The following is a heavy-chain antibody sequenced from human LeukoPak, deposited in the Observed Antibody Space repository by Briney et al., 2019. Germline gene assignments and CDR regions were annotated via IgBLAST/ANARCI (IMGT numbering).Heavy chain of an antibody. V-gene: IGHV3-9*01. CDR1: GFTFDNYA. CDR2: ISWNSGYI. J-gene: IGHJ4*02. D-gene: IGHD6-19*01. CDR3: AKVRGTYSSGYFFDY. Sequence: SLRLSCAASGFTFDNYAMHWVRKAPGKGLEWLSIISWNSGYIGYADSVKGRFTISRDNAKKSLELQMNSLRAEDTAFYYCAKVRGTYSSGYFFDYWGQGTLVTVSS.